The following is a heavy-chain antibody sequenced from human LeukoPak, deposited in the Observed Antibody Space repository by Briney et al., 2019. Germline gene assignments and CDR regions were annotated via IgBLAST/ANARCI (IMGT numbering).Heavy chain of an antibody. CDR1: GGTFSSYA. CDR2: IIPIFGTA. D-gene: IGHD4-17*01. Sequence: GASVKVSCKASGGTFSSYAISWVRQAPGQGLEWMGGIIPIFGTANYAQKFQGRVTITADESTSTAYMELSSLRSEDTAVYYCARAPHYGDSLDYWGQGTLVTVSS. J-gene: IGHJ4*02. CDR3: ARAPHYGDSLDY. V-gene: IGHV1-69*13.